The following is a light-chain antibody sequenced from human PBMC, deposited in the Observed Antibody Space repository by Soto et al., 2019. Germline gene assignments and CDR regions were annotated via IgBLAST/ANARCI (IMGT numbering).Light chain of an antibody. CDR3: QQYGSSGT. V-gene: IGKV3-20*01. Sequence: EIVLTQSPATLSLSPGERATLSCRASQSISSNYLAWYQQKPGQFPRLLIYGASNRATGIPDRFSGSGSGTDFTLTISRLEPEDFAVYYCQQYGSSGTFGQGTKVDIK. J-gene: IGKJ1*01. CDR2: GAS. CDR1: QSISSNY.